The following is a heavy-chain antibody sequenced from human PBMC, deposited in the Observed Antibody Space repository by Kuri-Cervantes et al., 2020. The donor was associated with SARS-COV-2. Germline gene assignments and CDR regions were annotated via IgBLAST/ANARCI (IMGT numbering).Heavy chain of an antibody. V-gene: IGHV1-3*01. CDR2: INAGNGNT. CDR1: GGTFSSYA. Sequence: ASVKVSCKASGGTFSSYAISWVRQAPGQGLEWMGWINAGNGNTKYSQKFQGRVTITRDTSASTAYMELSSLRSEDTAVYYCARPYYYDSSGYRSHLGYYGMDVWGQGTTVTVSS. J-gene: IGHJ6*02. D-gene: IGHD3-22*01. CDR3: ARPYYYDSSGYRSHLGYYGMDV.